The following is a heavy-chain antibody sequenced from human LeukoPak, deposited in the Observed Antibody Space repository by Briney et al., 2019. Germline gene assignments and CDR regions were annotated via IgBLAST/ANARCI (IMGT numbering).Heavy chain of an antibody. CDR3: ARDFSAQRWGAFDI. Sequence: PGGSLRLSCTASGFTVSSNYMSWVRQAPGKGLEWVSVIYSGDSTYYADSVKGRFTISRDNSKNTVYLQMNSLRAEDTAVYYCARDFSAQRWGAFDIWGQGTMVTVSS. V-gene: IGHV3-53*01. CDR1: GFTVSSNY. D-gene: IGHD1-26*01. CDR2: IYSGDST. J-gene: IGHJ3*02.